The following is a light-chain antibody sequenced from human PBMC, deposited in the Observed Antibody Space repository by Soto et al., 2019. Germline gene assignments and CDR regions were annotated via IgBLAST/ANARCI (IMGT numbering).Light chain of an antibody. J-gene: IGLJ1*01. CDR2: TNN. CDR1: GSNIGSNT. Sequence: QSVLTQPPSASGTPGQRITISCSGSGSNIGSNTVTWYQQLPRTAPKLLIYTNNQRPSGVPDRFSGSKSGTSASLAISGLQSGDEADYYCATWDDSLNGYVFGTGTKGT. CDR3: ATWDDSLNGYV. V-gene: IGLV1-44*01.